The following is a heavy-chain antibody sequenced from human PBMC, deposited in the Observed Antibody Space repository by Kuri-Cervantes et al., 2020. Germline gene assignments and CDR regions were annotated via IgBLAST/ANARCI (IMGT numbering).Heavy chain of an antibody. V-gene: IGHV1-69*13. J-gene: IGHJ4*02. CDR2: IIPIFGTA. CDR1: GGTFSSYA. Sequence: SVKVSCKASGGTFSSYAISWVRQAPGQGLEWMGGIIPIFGTANYAQKFQGRVTITADESTSTAYMELSSLRSEDTAVYYCARDPSSYDSSGYDWGRGNDYWGQGTLVTVSS. CDR3: ARDPSSYDSSGYDWGRGNDY. D-gene: IGHD3-22*01.